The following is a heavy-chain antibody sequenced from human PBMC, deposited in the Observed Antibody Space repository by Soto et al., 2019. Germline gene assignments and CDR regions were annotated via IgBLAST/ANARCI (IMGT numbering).Heavy chain of an antibody. J-gene: IGHJ4*02. D-gene: IGHD7-27*01. CDR3: AKDWNWGSPFDY. CDR2: ISGSGGST. Sequence: EVQLLESGGGLVQPGGSLRLSCAASGFIFSSYAMSWVRQAPGKGLEWVSAISGSGGSTYYADSVKGRFTISRDNSKHTLYLQMSSLRAADTAVYYCAKDWNWGSPFDYWGQGTLVTVSS. V-gene: IGHV3-23*01. CDR1: GFIFSSYA.